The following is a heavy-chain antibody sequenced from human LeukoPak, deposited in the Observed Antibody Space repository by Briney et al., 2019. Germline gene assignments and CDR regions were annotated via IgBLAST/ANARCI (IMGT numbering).Heavy chain of an antibody. D-gene: IGHD6-13*01. J-gene: IGHJ4*02. V-gene: IGHV4-4*07. CDR1: GGSISSWS. CDR2: IKSGGST. Sequence: SETLSLTCTVSGGSISSWSWSWIRQPAGKRLEWIGRIKSGGSTNYNPSLKSRVTMSVETSKNQFSLKLDSVTAADTAVYYCAGDTGQQPYPHYGGQGALVTVSS. CDR3: AGDTGQQPYPHY.